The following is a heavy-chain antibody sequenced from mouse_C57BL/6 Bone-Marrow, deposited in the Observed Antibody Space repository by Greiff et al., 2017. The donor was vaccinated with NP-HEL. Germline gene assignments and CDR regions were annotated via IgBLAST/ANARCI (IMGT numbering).Heavy chain of an antibody. D-gene: IGHD1-1*01. J-gene: IGHJ1*03. Sequence: EVKLVESGGGLVQPGGSLKLSCAASGFTFSDYYMYWVRQTPEKRLEWVAYISNGGGSTYYPDTVKGRFTISRDNAKNTLYLQMSRLKSEDTAMYYCARPNYYGSSWGWYFDVWGTGTTVTVSS. CDR3: ARPNYYGSSWGWYFDV. CDR1: GFTFSDYY. V-gene: IGHV5-12*01. CDR2: ISNGGGST.